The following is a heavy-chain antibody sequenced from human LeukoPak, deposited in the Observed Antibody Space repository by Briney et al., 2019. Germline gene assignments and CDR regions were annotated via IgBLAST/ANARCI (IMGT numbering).Heavy chain of an antibody. CDR2: IIPILGIA. Sequence: GASVKVSCKASGGTFSSYAISWVRQAPGQGLEWMGRIIPILGIANYAQKFQGRVTITADKSTSTAYMELSSLRSEDTAVYYCARAERYSSSWYFGGQGTLVTVSS. J-gene: IGHJ4*02. D-gene: IGHD6-13*01. CDR1: GGTFSSYA. CDR3: ARAERYSSSWYF. V-gene: IGHV1-69*04.